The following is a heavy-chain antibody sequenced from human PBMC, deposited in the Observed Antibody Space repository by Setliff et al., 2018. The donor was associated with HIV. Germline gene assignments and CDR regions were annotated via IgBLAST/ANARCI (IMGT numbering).Heavy chain of an antibody. CDR2: IYTSGST. CDR1: GGSISSYY. Sequence: SETLSLTCTVSGGSISSYYWSWIRQPPGKGLEWIGYIYTSGSTNYNRSLKSRVTISVDTSKNQFSLNLSSVTAADTAVYYCARGGLGVVGAIDYWSQGTLVTVSS. D-gene: IGHD2-15*01. V-gene: IGHV4-4*09. J-gene: IGHJ4*02. CDR3: ARGGLGVVGAIDY.